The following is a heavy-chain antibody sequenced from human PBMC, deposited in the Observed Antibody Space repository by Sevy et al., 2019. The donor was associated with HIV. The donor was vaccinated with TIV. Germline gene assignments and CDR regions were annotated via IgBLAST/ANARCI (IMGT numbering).Heavy chain of an antibody. CDR2: IKQDGSEK. Sequence: GGSLRLSCAASGFTFSSYWMSWVRQAPGKGLVWVANIKQDGSEKYYVDSVKGRFTISRDNAKNSLYLQMNSLRAEDTAVYYCARGGRRSSSSVLAAFDYWGQGTLVTVSS. V-gene: IGHV3-7*03. CDR3: ARGGRRSSSSVLAAFDY. D-gene: IGHD6-6*01. CDR1: GFTFSSYW. J-gene: IGHJ4*02.